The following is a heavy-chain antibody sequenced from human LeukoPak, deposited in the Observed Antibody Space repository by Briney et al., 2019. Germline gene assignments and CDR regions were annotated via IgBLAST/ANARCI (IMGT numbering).Heavy chain of an antibody. D-gene: IGHD6-13*01. J-gene: IGHJ3*02. CDR1: GFTVSSNY. CDR3: ARGSGIAAAGTPGDAFDI. Sequence: GGPLRLSCAASGFTVSSNYMSWVRQAPGKGLEWVSVIYSGGSTYYADSVKGRFTISRDNSKNTLYLQMNSLRAEDTAVYCCARGSGIAAAGTPGDAFDIWGQGTMVTVSS. V-gene: IGHV3-53*01. CDR2: IYSGGST.